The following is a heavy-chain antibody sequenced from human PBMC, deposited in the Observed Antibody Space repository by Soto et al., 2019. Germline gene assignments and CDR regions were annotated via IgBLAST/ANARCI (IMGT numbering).Heavy chain of an antibody. V-gene: IGHV1-18*01. D-gene: IGHD2-2*01. CDR2: ISAYNGNT. J-gene: IGHJ4*02. CDR1: GYTFTSYG. Sequence: ASVKVSFKASGYTFTSYGISWVRQAPGQGLEWMGWISAYNGNTNYAQKLQGRVTMTTDTSTSTAYMELRSLRSDDTAVYYCARGLYSIVVVPAAEGGFDYWGQGTLVTVSS. CDR3: ARGLYSIVVVPAAEGGFDY.